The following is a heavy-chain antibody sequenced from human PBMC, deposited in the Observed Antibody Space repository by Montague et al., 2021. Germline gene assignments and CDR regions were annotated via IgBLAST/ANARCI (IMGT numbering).Heavy chain of an antibody. CDR2: NYYRGNT. CDR1: GGSISSSPFY. D-gene: IGHD3-10*01. J-gene: IGHJ4*02. V-gene: IGHV4-39*01. CDR3: ARAGPRTYGGDSLDY. Sequence: SETLSLTCTVSGGSISSSPFYWGWIRQSPGKGLEWIGSNYYRGNTYYNPSLKSRVSLSIDTSKNQFSLKMNSVTAADTAVYYCARAGPRTYGGDSLDYWDQGALVTVSS.